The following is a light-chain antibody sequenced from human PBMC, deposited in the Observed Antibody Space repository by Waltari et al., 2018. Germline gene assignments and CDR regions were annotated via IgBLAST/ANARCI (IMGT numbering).Light chain of an antibody. V-gene: IGLV2-14*03. CDR3: SSYTSISTSVV. Sequence: QSALTQPASVSGSPGQSITIPCTGTSRRVGGYDFVSWYQQYPGKAPKLVIYDVYYRPSGVSHRFSASKSGNTASLTISGLQTEDEADYYCSSYTSISTSVVFGGGTKLTVL. CDR1: SRRVGGYDF. CDR2: DVY. J-gene: IGLJ2*01.